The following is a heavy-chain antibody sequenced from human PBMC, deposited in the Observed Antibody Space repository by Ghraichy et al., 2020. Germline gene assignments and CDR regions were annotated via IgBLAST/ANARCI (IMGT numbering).Heavy chain of an antibody. V-gene: IGHV3-23*01. CDR2: ISGSGATT. CDR1: GFNFSNYA. J-gene: IGHJ4*02. CDR3: AKDLRACGGGSCYFSDFDY. D-gene: IGHD2-15*01. Sequence: GGSLRLSCGASGFNFSNYAMNWVRRAPGKGLEWVSLISGSGATTYYADSVKGRFTTSRDNSKNTLFLQMNSLRAEDTAVYYCAKDLRACGGGSCYFSDFDYWGQGTLVTASS.